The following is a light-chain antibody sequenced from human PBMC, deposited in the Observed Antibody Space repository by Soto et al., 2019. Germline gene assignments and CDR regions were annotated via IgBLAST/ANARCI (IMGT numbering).Light chain of an antibody. CDR2: GAS. CDR3: QHYNDWPPTWM. Sequence: EIVMTQSPATLSVSPGERATLSCRASQSVSSKLAWYQQKPGQTPRVLIYGASTRATGIPARFSGSGSGTEFTLTISSLQSEDSAVYHCQHYNDWPPTWMFGQGTKVEIK. V-gene: IGKV3-15*01. J-gene: IGKJ1*01. CDR1: QSVSSK.